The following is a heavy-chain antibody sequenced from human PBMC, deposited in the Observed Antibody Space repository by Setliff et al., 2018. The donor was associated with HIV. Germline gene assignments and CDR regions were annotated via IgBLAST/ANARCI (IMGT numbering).Heavy chain of an antibody. V-gene: IGHV1-18*01. CDR2: ISTYNGNT. CDR1: GYTFTSYG. Sequence: ASVKVSCKASGYTFTSYGISWVRQAPGQGLEWMGWISTYNGNTNYAQKLQGRVTMTTDTSTSTAYMELRSLRSEDTAVYYCARDARGGSGWYFDYWGQGTLVTVSS. CDR3: ARDARGGSGWYFDY. J-gene: IGHJ4*02. D-gene: IGHD6-19*01.